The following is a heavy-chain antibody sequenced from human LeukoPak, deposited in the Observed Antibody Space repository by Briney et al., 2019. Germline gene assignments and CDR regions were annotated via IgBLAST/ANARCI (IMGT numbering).Heavy chain of an antibody. CDR2: ISGSGGST. V-gene: IGHV3-23*01. J-gene: IGHJ4*02. Sequence: GGSLRLSCAASGFTFSSYAMSWVRQAPGKGLEWVSAISGSGGSTYYADSVKGRFTISRDNSKSTLYLHLNIPRPEDTAVYYCTRSVVTTADFDYWGQGTLVTVSS. D-gene: IGHD2-21*02. CDR3: TRSVVTTADFDY. CDR1: GFTFSSYA.